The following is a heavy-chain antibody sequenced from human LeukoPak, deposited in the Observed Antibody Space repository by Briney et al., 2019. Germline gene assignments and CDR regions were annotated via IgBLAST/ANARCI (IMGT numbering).Heavy chain of an antibody. Sequence: GGSLRLSCAASGFTFSDYPMHWVRQAPGKGLEWVAVISYDGNKQYYAESVKGRFTIFRDNSKNTLHLQMNSLRAEETAVYYCAKDLERLRLFRVAGYWGQGTLVTVSS. D-gene: IGHD5-12*01. V-gene: IGHV3-30*04. CDR2: ISYDGNKQ. CDR1: GFTFSDYP. J-gene: IGHJ4*02. CDR3: AKDLERLRLFRVAGY.